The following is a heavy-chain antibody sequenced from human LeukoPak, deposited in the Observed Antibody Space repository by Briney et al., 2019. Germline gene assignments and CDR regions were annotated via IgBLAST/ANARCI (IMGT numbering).Heavy chain of an antibody. J-gene: IGHJ4*02. Sequence: GGSLRLSCAASGFTFSSYAMHWVRQAPGKGLEWVAVISYDGSNKYYADSVKGRFTISRDNSKNTLYLQMNSLRAEDTAVYYCARGRQDTAMVTLFDYWGQGTLVTVSS. D-gene: IGHD5-18*01. CDR2: ISYDGSNK. CDR1: GFTFSSYA. CDR3: ARGRQDTAMVTLFDY. V-gene: IGHV3-30-3*01.